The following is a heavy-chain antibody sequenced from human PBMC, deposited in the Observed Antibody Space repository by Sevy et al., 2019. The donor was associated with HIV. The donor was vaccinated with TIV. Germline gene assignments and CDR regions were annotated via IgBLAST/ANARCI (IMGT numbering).Heavy chain of an antibody. CDR1: GFTFSSYW. J-gene: IGHJ6*03. D-gene: IGHD3-22*01. CDR3: ARDSGYPYYYYYMDV. Sequence: GGSLRLSCAASGFTFSSYWMHWVRQAPGKGLVWVSRINSDGSSTSYADSVKGRFTISRDNAKNTLYLQMNSLRAEDTAVYYCARDSGYPYYYYYMDVWGKRTTVTVSS. CDR2: INSDGSST. V-gene: IGHV3-74*01.